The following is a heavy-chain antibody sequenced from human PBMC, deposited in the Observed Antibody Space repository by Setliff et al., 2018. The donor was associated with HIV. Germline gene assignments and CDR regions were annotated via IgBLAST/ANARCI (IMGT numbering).Heavy chain of an antibody. CDR1: GASFSGNC. V-gene: IGHV4-34*01. Sequence: SETLSLTCGVSGASFSGNCWVWLRQSPGKGLEWIGQINHRGSTNYNASLQSRLAISMDVSKNQFSLRQNSVTAADTSKYFCARGVILVRAVVAQSVYCYMDVWGTGTTVTVSS. CDR2: INHRGST. J-gene: IGHJ6*03. D-gene: IGHD3-10*01. CDR3: ARGVILVRAVVAQSVYCYMDV.